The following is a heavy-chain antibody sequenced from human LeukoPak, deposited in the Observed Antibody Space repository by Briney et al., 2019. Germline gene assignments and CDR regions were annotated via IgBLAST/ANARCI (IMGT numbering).Heavy chain of an antibody. J-gene: IGHJ4*02. V-gene: IGHV3-7*01. CDR1: GFTFSRYW. Sequence: GGSLRLSCAASGFTFSRYWMSWVRQVPGKGLEWVANIKLDGSEKYYVDSVKGRFTISRDNAKNSLYLQMNSLRAEDTAVYYCARDGWSPDYWGQGTLVTVSS. CDR3: ARDGWSPDY. CDR2: IKLDGSEK.